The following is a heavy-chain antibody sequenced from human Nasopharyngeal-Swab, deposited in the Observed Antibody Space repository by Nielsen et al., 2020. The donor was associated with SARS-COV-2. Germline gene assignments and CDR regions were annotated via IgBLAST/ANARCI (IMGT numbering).Heavy chain of an antibody. J-gene: IGHJ6*02. CDR3: ARGHPTIAGDGTNYYYGMDV. D-gene: IGHD6-19*01. V-gene: IGHV4-59*01. Sequence: SETLSLTCTVSGGSISSYYWSWIRQPPGKGLEWIGYNYYSGSTNYNPSLKSRVTISVDTSKNQFSLKLSSVTVADTAVYYCARGHPTIAGDGTNYYYGMDVWGQGTTVTVSS. CDR2: NYYSGST. CDR1: GGSISSYY.